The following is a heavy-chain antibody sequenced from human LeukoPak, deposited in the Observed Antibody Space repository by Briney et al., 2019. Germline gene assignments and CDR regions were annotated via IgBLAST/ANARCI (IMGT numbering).Heavy chain of an antibody. Sequence: SVKVSCKASGGTFSSYAISWVRQAPGQGLEWMGGIIPIFGTANYAQKFQGRVTMTRNTSISTAHMELSSLRSEDTAVYYCARAGDSSGGSYFFDYWGQGTLVTVSS. CDR3: ARAGDSSGGSYFFDY. V-gene: IGHV1-69*05. J-gene: IGHJ4*02. CDR1: GGTFSSYA. D-gene: IGHD2-15*01. CDR2: IIPIFGTA.